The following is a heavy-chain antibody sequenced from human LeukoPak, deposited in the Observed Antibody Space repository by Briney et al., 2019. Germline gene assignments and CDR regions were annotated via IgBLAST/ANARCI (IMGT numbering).Heavy chain of an antibody. CDR1: GGSVSSGSYY. V-gene: IGHV4-61*01. CDR3: ARVSTMVRGVDY. Sequence: SETLSLTCTVSGGSVSSGSYYWSWIRQPPGKGLEWIGYIYYSESTNYNPSLKSRVTISVDTSKNQFSLKLSSVTAADTAVYYCARVSTMVRGVDYWGQGTLVTVSS. D-gene: IGHD3-10*01. CDR2: IYYSEST. J-gene: IGHJ4*02.